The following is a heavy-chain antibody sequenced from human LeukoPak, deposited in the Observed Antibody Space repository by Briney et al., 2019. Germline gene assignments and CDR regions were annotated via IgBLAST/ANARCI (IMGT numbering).Heavy chain of an antibody. J-gene: IGHJ4*02. Sequence: GGSLRLSCAASGFTFSSYGIHWVRQTPGKGLEWVTFIRHDGTNQHYGDSVKGRFTISRDNLKNTVFLQMNRVRAEDTAVYFCARSRNVRTFDYWGQGTLVAVSS. CDR1: GFTFSSYG. V-gene: IGHV3-30*02. CDR2: IRHDGTNQ. CDR3: ARSRNVRTFDY. D-gene: IGHD3-16*01.